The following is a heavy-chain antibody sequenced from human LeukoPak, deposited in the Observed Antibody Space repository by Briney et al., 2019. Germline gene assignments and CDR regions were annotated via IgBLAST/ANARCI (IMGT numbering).Heavy chain of an antibody. CDR1: GYSISSGYY. CDR2: IYHSGST. CDR3: ARAMVRGVYFDN. D-gene: IGHD3-10*01. Sequence: SETLSLTCTVSGYSISSGYYWAWIRQPPGKGLEWIGSIYHSGSTYYNPSLKSRVTISIDTSKSQFSLNLSSVTAADTAVYFCARAMVRGVYFDNWGQGTLVTVSS. J-gene: IGHJ4*02. V-gene: IGHV4-38-2*02.